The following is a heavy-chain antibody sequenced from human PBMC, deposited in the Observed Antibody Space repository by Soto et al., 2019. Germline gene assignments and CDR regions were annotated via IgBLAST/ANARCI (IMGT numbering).Heavy chain of an antibody. V-gene: IGHV4-34*01. J-gene: IGHJ5*02. CDR3: ARGPRGGYDILTGYYHKFDP. CDR2: INHSGST. CDR1: GGSFSGYY. D-gene: IGHD3-9*01. Sequence: SETLSLTCAVYGGSFSGYYWSWIRQPPGKGLEWIGEINHSGSTNYNPSLKSRVTISVDTSKNQFSLKLSSVTAADTAVYYCARGPRGGYDILTGYYHKFDPWGQGTLVTVSS.